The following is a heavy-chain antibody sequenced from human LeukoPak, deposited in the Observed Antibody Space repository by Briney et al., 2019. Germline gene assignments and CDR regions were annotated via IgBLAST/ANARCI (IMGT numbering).Heavy chain of an antibody. J-gene: IGHJ4*02. V-gene: IGHV3-23*01. CDR1: GFTFSSYA. CDR3: AKGNGYSYGRYYFDY. CDR2: ITASGGNT. D-gene: IGHD5-18*01. Sequence: GGSLRLSCAASGFTFSSYAMGWVRQAPGKGLEWVSAITASGGNTYYADSVKGRFTISRDNSKNTLYLQVNSLRAEDAAVYYCAKGNGYSYGRYYFDYWGQGTLVTVSS.